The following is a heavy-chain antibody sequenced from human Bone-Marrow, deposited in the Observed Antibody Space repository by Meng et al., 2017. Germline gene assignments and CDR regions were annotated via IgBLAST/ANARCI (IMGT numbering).Heavy chain of an antibody. CDR3: ARARGYSNTWYEDH. D-gene: IGHD6-13*01. CDR1: GFILDDFG. CDR2: IDSDGGGA. J-gene: IGHJ4*02. Sequence: LSLTCAASGFILDDFGMSWVRQAPGKGLEWVSGIDSDGGGARYGDSVKGRFTISRDNAKNSLFLQMNSLRAEDTAFYYCARARGYSNTWYEDHWGQGTLVTVSS. V-gene: IGHV3-20*04.